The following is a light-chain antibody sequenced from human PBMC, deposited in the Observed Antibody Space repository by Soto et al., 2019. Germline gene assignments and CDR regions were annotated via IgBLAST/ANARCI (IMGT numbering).Light chain of an antibody. CDR1: SSDVGGHHY. J-gene: IGLJ1*01. CDR2: EVS. V-gene: IGLV2-14*01. CDR3: SSYSSSSTLYV. Sequence: SGLTQPASVSGSAGQSITISCPGTSSDVGGHHYVSWYQQHPGKAPKVIIYEVSDRPSGVSDRFSGSKSDNTASLTISGLQADDEADYYCSSYSSSSTLYVFGTGTKGNVL.